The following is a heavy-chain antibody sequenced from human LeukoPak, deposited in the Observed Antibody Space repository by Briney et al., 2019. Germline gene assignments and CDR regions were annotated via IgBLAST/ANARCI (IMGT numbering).Heavy chain of an antibody. D-gene: IGHD3-3*01. CDR2: ISGSGGST. J-gene: IGHJ4*02. V-gene: IGHV3-23*01. CDR1: GFTFSSYA. CDR3: AKNVLFGVVISYFDY. Sequence: GGSLRLSCAASGFTFSSYAMSWVRQAPGKGLEWVSAISGSGGSTYYADSVKGRFTISRDNSKNTLYLQMNSLRAEDTAVYYCAKNVLFGVVISYFDYWGQGTLVTVSS.